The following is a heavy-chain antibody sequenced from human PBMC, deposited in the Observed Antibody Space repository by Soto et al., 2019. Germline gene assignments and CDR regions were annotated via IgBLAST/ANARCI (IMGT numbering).Heavy chain of an antibody. V-gene: IGHV3-21*01. CDR3: ARDWGGEGTFDY. D-gene: IGHD3-16*01. J-gene: IGHJ4*02. CDR1: GFTLSSYS. Sequence: EVQLVESGGGLVKPGGSLRLSCAASGFTLSSYSMNWVRQAPGKGLEWVSSISSSSSYIYYADSVKGRFTISRDNAKNSLYVQMNSLRAEDTAVYYCARDWGGEGTFDYWGQGTLVTVSS. CDR2: ISSSSSYI.